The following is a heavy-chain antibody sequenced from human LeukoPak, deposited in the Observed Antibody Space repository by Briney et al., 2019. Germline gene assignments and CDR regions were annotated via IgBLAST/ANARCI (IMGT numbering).Heavy chain of an antibody. CDR1: GFTFSTYC. CDR2: ISYDGTTK. D-gene: IGHD6-13*01. V-gene: IGHV3-30*04. Sequence: GGSLRLSCAASGFTFSTYCIHWVRQAPGNGLEWVAVISYDGTTKYYAHSVKARFTIHRDNSKNTLYLQMSSLETEDTAVYYCARGKPGIAADGTLSPLDYWGQGALVTVSS. J-gene: IGHJ4*02. CDR3: ARGKPGIAADGTLSPLDY.